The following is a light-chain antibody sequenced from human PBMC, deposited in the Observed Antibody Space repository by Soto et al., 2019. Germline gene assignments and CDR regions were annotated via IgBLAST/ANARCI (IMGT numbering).Light chain of an antibody. CDR1: QRVSSN. CDR2: GAS. CDR3: QQYNNWPMYT. J-gene: IGKJ2*01. Sequence: EIVMTQSPATLSVSPGERATLSCRASQRVSSNLAWYQQKPGQAPRLLIYGASTRATDIPARFSGSGSGTEFTLTISSLQSEDFVAYYCQQYNNWPMYTFGPGTKLEIK. V-gene: IGKV3-15*01.